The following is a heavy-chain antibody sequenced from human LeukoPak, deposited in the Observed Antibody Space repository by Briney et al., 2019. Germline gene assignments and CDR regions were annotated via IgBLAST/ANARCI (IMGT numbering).Heavy chain of an antibody. CDR1: GGSISSYY. Sequence: SETLSLTCTVSGGSISSYYWSWIRQPAGRGLEWIGRIYTSGSTNYNPSLKSRVTMSVDTSKNQFSLKLSSVTAADTAVYYCARDNKASRFQDAFDIWGQRTMGTVSS. D-gene: IGHD2/OR15-2a*01. CDR2: IYTSGST. CDR3: ARDNKASRFQDAFDI. V-gene: IGHV4-4*07. J-gene: IGHJ3*02.